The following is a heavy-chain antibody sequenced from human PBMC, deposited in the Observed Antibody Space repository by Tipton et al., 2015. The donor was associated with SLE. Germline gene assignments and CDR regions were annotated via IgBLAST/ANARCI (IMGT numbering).Heavy chain of an antibody. CDR3: AREPRSGYHDY. CDR1: GYSISSGYY. Sequence: TLSLTCTVSGYSISSGYYWSWIRQPPGKGLEWIGYIYYSGSTIHNPSLKSRVTTSVDTSKNQFSLKLSSVTAADTAVYYCAREPRSGYHDYWGQGTLVIVSS. J-gene: IGHJ4*02. V-gene: IGHV4-38-2*02. D-gene: IGHD3-3*01. CDR2: IYYSGST.